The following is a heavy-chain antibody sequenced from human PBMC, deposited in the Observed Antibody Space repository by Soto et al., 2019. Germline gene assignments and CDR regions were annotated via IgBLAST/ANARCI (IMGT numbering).Heavy chain of an antibody. CDR1: GYTFKSNG. Sequence: ASVKVSCKASGYTFKSNGISWVRQAPGQGLEWLGWISPHNDHTSHAQKFQGRVTMTTDTSTSTAYMELRSLGSDDTAVYYCARDKGILYGAGRMDYWGQGTLVTVSS. CDR2: ISPHNDHT. V-gene: IGHV1-18*01. D-gene: IGHD1-26*01. J-gene: IGHJ4*02. CDR3: ARDKGILYGAGRMDY.